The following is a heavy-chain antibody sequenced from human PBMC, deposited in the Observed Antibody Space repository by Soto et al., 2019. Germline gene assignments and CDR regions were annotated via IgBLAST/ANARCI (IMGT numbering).Heavy chain of an antibody. CDR1: GFTFGSFA. CDR2: ISGVGGST. CDR3: ARGGWRGILNYYAVAV. J-gene: IGHJ6*02. Sequence: EVQLLESGGGLVHPGGSLRLSCTASGFTFGSFAMSWVRQVPGKGLEWVSSISGVGGSTYYADSVQGRFTISRDNSNNSLYLQMSGLRAEDSAVFYCARGGWRGILNYYAVAVWGQGTTVTVSS. D-gene: IGHD3-9*01. V-gene: IGHV3-23*01.